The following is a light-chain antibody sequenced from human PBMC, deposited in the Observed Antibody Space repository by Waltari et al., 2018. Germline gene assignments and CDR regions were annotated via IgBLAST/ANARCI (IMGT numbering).Light chain of an antibody. J-gene: IGLJ1*01. CDR2: DDG. CDR3: QVWDSGSNHYV. CDR1: KIGSKH. V-gene: IGLV3-21*02. Sequence: SYELTQPPSVSVAPGQQARIPCDGDKIGSKHVHWYQHKPGQAPVLVVYDDGDRPSGIPERFSGSNSGNTAALTISRVDAGDEAEYYCQVWDSGSNHYVFGTVTKVTVL.